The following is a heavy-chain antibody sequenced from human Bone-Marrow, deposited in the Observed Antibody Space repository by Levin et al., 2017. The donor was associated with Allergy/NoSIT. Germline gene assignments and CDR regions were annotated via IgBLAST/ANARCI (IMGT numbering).Heavy chain of an antibody. CDR1: GGTFSSYT. Sequence: SVKVSCKASGGTFSSYTISWVRQAPGQGLEWMGRIIPILGIANYAQKFQGRVTITADKSTSTAYMELSSLRSEDTAVYYCAREFRGTDYGMDVWGQGTTVTVSS. V-gene: IGHV1-69*04. CDR3: AREFRGTDYGMDV. CDR2: IIPILGIA. J-gene: IGHJ6*02. D-gene: IGHD3-16*01.